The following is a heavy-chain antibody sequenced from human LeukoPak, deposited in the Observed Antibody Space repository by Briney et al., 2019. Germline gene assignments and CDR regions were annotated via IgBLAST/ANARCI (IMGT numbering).Heavy chain of an antibody. D-gene: IGHD3-10*01. CDR2: INHSGST. CDR1: GGSFSGYY. V-gene: IGHV4-34*01. CDR3: ARGDGGLLWFGELFDP. J-gene: IGHJ5*02. Sequence: RPSETPSLTCAVYGGSFSGYYWSWIRQPPGKGLEWIGEINHSGSTNYNPSLKSRVTISVDTSKNQFSLKLSSVTAADTAVYYCARGDGGLLWFGELFDPWGQGTLVTVSS.